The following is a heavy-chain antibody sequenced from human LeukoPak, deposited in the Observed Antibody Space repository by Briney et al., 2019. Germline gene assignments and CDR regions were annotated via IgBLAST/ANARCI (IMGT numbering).Heavy chain of an antibody. J-gene: IGHJ4*02. CDR2: INPNSGGT. CDR3: AKCRELPARDSSSTSCALDY. Sequence: SVKVSCKASGYTFTGYYMHWVRQAPGQGLEWMGWINPNSGGTNYAQKFQGRVTMTRDTSISTAYMELSRLRSDDTAVYYCAKCRELPARDSSSTSCALDYWGQGTLVTVSS. CDR1: GYTFTGYY. D-gene: IGHD2-2*01. V-gene: IGHV1-2*02.